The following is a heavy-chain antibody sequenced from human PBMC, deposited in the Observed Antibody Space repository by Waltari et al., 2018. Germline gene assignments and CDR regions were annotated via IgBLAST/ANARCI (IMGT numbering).Heavy chain of an antibody. CDR1: GGTFSSYA. Sequence: QVQLVQSGAEVKKPGSSVKVSCKASGGTFSSYAISWVRQAPGQGLEWMGGNIPTFGTANYAQKFQGRVTITTDESTSTAYMELSSLRSEDTAVYYCARARRRLTVPRLYYFDYWGQGTLVTVSS. CDR2: NIPTFGTA. V-gene: IGHV1-69*05. CDR3: ARARRRLTVPRLYYFDY. J-gene: IGHJ4*02. D-gene: IGHD6-6*01.